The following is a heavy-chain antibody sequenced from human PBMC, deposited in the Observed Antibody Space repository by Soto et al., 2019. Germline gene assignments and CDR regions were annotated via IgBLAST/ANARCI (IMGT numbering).Heavy chain of an antibody. CDR2: IIPNFGTP. J-gene: IGHJ4*02. CDR3: ARDGRSSSYDY. CDR1: GGPFSSYG. V-gene: IGHV1-69*18. Sequence: QVQLVQSGAEVKPGSSVKVSCKSSGGPFSSYGINWVRQAPGQGPEWMGMIIPNFGTPQYAQKFQGRVTITADESTSTVYMELSSLRSEDTAVYYCARDGRSSSYDYWGQGTLVTVSS. D-gene: IGHD6-13*01.